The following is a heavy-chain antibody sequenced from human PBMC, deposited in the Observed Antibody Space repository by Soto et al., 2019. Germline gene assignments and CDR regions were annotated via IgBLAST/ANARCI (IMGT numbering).Heavy chain of an antibody. J-gene: IGHJ6*02. D-gene: IGHD3-10*01. V-gene: IGHV1-69*01. CDR2: IIPIFGTA. Sequence: QVQLVQSGAEVKKPGSSVKVSCKASGGTFSSYAISWVRQAPGQGLEWMGGIIPIFGTANYAQKFQGRVTITADESTSTAYMELSSLRSEDTAVYYCARDRFGLSETYYYYYGMDVWGQGTTVTVSS. CDR1: GGTFSSYA. CDR3: ARDRFGLSETYYYYYGMDV.